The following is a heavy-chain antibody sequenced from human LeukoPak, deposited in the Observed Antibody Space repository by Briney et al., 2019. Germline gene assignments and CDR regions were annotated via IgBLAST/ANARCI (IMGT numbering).Heavy chain of an antibody. CDR1: GFTLSNYG. Sequence: GKSLRLSCIASGFTLSNYGMHWVRQAPGKGLEWVALMWSDGSNSFYADSVKGRFTISKNNSRNTLFLQMNSLRAEDTAVYYCAKGTDFGDYSLDYWGDGTLVTVSS. CDR3: AKGTDFGDYSLDY. J-gene: IGHJ4*01. D-gene: IGHD4-17*01. CDR2: MWSDGSNS. V-gene: IGHV3-33*06.